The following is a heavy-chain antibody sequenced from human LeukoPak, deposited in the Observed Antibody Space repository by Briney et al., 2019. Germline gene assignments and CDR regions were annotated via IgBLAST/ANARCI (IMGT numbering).Heavy chain of an antibody. J-gene: IGHJ6*03. CDR3: ARGVRYYYYYMDV. V-gene: IGHV3-7*04. D-gene: IGHD3-10*01. CDR2: IKQDGSEK. CDR1: GFTFSSYW. Sequence: GGSLRLSRAASGFTFSSYWMSWVRQAPGKGLEWVANIKQDGSEKYYVDSVKGRFTISRDNAKNSLYLQMNSLRAEDTAVYYCARGVRYYYYYMDVWGKGTTVTVSS.